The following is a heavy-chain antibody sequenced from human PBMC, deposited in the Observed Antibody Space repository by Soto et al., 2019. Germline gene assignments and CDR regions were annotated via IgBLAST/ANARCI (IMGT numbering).Heavy chain of an antibody. J-gene: IGHJ4*02. D-gene: IGHD3-10*01. CDR3: AKQVEFMWFGELFQAPYYFNY. Sequence: XGALILSCAASGFTFNNYGMHWVRQAPGKGLDWVALISYDGSNKFYADSVKGRFTISRDNSKNTLYLQMNSLRPEDTAVYYCAKQVEFMWFGELFQAPYYFNYWGQGTLVTVSS. V-gene: IGHV3-30*18. CDR2: ISYDGSNK. CDR1: GFTFNNYG.